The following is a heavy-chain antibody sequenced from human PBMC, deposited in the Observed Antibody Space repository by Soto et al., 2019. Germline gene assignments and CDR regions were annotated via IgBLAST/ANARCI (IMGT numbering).Heavy chain of an antibody. D-gene: IGHD1-26*01. J-gene: IGHJ3*02. CDR2: ISSSSSTI. Sequence: EVQLVESGGGLVQPGGFLRLSCVASRFSLSTFSMNWVRQAPGKGLEWLSYISSSSSTIYYADSVKGRFIISRYNAKNSLYLQMTSLRVDDTAVYYCARDSGSPDAFDMWGQGTMVTVSS. CDR3: ARDSGSPDAFDM. V-gene: IGHV3-48*01. CDR1: RFSLSTFS.